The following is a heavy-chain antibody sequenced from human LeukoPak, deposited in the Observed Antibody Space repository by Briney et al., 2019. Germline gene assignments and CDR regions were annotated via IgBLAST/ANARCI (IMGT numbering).Heavy chain of an antibody. CDR2: ISSDGSST. CDR3: ARDLFVSSFLLDY. Sequence: GGSLRLSCAASGFTFSSYWMHWVRQAPGRGLVWVSRISSDGSSTSYADSVKGRFTISRDNAKNTLYLQMNSLRAEDTAVYYCARDLFVSSFLLDYWGQGTLVTVSS. CDR1: GFTFSSYW. V-gene: IGHV3-74*01. J-gene: IGHJ4*02. D-gene: IGHD6-13*01.